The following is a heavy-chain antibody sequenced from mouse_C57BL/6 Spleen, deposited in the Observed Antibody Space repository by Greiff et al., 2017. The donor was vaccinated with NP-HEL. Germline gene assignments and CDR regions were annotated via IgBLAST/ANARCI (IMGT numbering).Heavy chain of an antibody. D-gene: IGHD2-1*01. CDR1: GYTFTSYW. Sequence: QVQLQQPGAELVRPGSSVKLSCKASGYTFTSYWMHWVQQRPIQGLEWIGNIDPSDSETHYNQKFKDKATLTVDKSSSTAYMQLSSLTSEDSAVYYCARDYYGNSYYAMDYWGQGTSVTVSS. CDR2: IDPSDSET. J-gene: IGHJ4*01. CDR3: ARDYYGNSYYAMDY. V-gene: IGHV1-52*01.